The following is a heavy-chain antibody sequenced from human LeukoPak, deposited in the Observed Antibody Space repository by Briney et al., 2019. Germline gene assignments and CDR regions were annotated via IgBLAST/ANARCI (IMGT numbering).Heavy chain of an antibody. CDR2: IYYSGST. V-gene: IGHV4-59*01. CDR1: GGSIRSYY. Sequence: SETLSLTCTVSGGSIRSYYWSWIRQPPGKGLEWIGYIYYSGSTNYNPSLKCRVTISVDTSKNQFSLKLSSVTAADTAVYYCARVYYSNSYDYWYFDLWGRGTLVTVSS. CDR3: ARVYYSNSYDYWYFDL. D-gene: IGHD6-13*01. J-gene: IGHJ2*01.